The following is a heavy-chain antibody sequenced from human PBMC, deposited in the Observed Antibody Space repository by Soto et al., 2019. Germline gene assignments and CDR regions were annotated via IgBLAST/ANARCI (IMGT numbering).Heavy chain of an antibody. D-gene: IGHD5-18*01. CDR2: INPNSGGT. Sequence: ASVKVSCKASGYTFTGYYMHWVRQAPGQGLEWMGWINPNSGGTNYAQKFQGRVTMTRDTSISTAYMELSRLRSDDTAVYYCARDRGYSYGYDDYYYYRMDVWGQGTTVTVSS. CDR3: ARDRGYSYGYDDYYYYRMDV. J-gene: IGHJ6*02. CDR1: GYTFTGYY. V-gene: IGHV1-2*02.